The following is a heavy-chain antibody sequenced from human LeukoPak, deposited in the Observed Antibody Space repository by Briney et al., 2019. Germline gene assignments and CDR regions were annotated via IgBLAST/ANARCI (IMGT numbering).Heavy chain of an antibody. Sequence: ASVKVSCKASGYTFISYYMHWVRQAPGQGLEWMGWISAYTGNTNYAQNLQGRVTMTTDTSTSTAYMELRSLRSDDTAVYYCARSGVGYFYDTTGYYPLDYWGQGTLVTVSS. D-gene: IGHD3-22*01. CDR1: GYTFISYY. CDR2: ISAYTGNT. V-gene: IGHV1-18*04. J-gene: IGHJ4*02. CDR3: ARSGVGYFYDTTGYYPLDY.